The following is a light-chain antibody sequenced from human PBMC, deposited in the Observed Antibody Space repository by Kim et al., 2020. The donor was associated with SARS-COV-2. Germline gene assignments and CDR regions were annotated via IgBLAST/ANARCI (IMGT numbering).Light chain of an antibody. V-gene: IGLV6-57*02. Sequence: VTIPGASSSGILASNYAQWYQQRPGSAPTTVIYEDNQRTSGVPDRFSGSIDSSSNSASLTISGLKTEDEADYYCQSYDSSNHWVFGGGTKLTVL. CDR3: QSYDSSNHWV. CDR2: EDN. J-gene: IGLJ3*02. CDR1: SGILASNY.